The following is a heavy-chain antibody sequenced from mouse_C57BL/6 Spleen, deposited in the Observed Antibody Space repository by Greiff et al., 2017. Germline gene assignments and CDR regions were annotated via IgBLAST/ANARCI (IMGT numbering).Heavy chain of an antibody. CDR2: IYPGDGDT. Sequence: QVQLKQSGAELVKPGASVKISCKASGYAFSSYWMNWVKQRPGKGLEWIGQIYPGDGDTNYNGKFKGKATLTADKSSSTAYMQLSSLTSEDSAVYFCARREGNYRMDYWGQGTSVTVSS. CDR1: GYAFSSYW. V-gene: IGHV1-80*01. D-gene: IGHD2-1*01. CDR3: ARREGNYRMDY. J-gene: IGHJ4*01.